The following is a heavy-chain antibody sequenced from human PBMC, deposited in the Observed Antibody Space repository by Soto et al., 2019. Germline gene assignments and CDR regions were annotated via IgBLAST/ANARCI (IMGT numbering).Heavy chain of an antibody. D-gene: IGHD5-18*01. CDR3: ARVPAPTALTHYFDY. Sequence: GASVKVSCKASGYIFNNYVLHWVRQAPGQRLEWVGWINAGNGNTKYSQKFQGRVTITRDTSATTVYMVLYSLRSEDTAMYYCARVPAPTALTHYFDYWGQGILVTVSS. CDR2: INAGNGNT. CDR1: GYIFNNYV. J-gene: IGHJ4*02. V-gene: IGHV1-3*01.